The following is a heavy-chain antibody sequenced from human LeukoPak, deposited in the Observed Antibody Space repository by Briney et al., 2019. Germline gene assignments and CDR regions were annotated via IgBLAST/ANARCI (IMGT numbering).Heavy chain of an antibody. CDR1: GGSISSYY. D-gene: IGHD1-26*01. CDR3: ARLASGSYGPLTPFDY. J-gene: IGHJ4*02. Sequence: SETLSLTCTVSGGSISSYYWSWIRQPPGKGLEWIGDIYYSGSTNYNPSLKSRVTISVDTSKNQFPLRLSSVTAADTAVYYSARLASGSYGPLTPFDYWGQGTLVTVSS. V-gene: IGHV4-59*08. CDR2: IYYSGST.